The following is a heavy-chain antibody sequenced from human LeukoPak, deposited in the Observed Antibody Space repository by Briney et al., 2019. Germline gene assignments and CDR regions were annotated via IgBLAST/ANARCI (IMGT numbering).Heavy chain of an antibody. Sequence: ASVKVSCKASGYTFTSYYMHWVRQAPGQGLEWMGIINPSGGSTSYAQKFQGRVTMTRDTSTSTVYMELSSLRSEDTAVYCCARDKVAIGRYNWNSPQPYYYGMDVWGQGTTVTVSS. CDR2: INPSGGST. J-gene: IGHJ6*02. CDR3: ARDKVAIGRYNWNSPQPYYYGMDV. CDR1: GYTFTSYY. V-gene: IGHV1-46*01. D-gene: IGHD1-20*01.